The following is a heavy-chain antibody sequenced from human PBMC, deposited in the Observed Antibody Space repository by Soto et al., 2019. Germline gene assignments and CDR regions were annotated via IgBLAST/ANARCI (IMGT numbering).Heavy chain of an antibody. V-gene: IGHV3-23*01. Sequence: EVQLLESGGGLVQPGGSLRLSCAASGFTFSSYAMSWVRQAPGKGLEWVSAISGSGGSTYYADSVKGRFTISRDNSKNTLYLQMNSLRAEDTAVYYCSRIPESAIVLRWPYYFDYWGQGTLVTVSS. CDR2: ISGSGGST. J-gene: IGHJ4*02. CDR3: SRIPESAIVLRWPYYFDY. D-gene: IGHD3-3*01. CDR1: GFTFSSYA.